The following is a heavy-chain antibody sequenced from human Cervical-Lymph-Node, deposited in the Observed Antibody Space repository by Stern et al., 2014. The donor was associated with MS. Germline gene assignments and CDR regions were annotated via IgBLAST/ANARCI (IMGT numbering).Heavy chain of an antibody. CDR2: ITNVGST. Sequence: EVHLVESGGGVIQPGGSLRLSCTASGFTVRRDYMTWVRQAPGKGLEWVSLITNVGSTFYTDSVKGRFTISRDDSKNTVYLHMSSLRAEDTAMYYCARDTSSPERSDWWGQGTLVTVSS. V-gene: IGHV3-53*01. CDR1: GFTVRRDY. CDR3: ARDTSSPERSDW. J-gene: IGHJ4*02. D-gene: IGHD1-1*01.